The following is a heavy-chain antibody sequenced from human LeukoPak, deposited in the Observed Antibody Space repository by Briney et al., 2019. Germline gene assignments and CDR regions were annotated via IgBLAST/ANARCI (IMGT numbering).Heavy chain of an antibody. V-gene: IGHV3-15*01. CDR3: TTDAFYGDYVKVNDY. CDR2: IKSKTDGGTT. Sequence: KPGGSLRLSCAASGFTFSNAWMSWVRQAPGKGLEWVGRIKSKTDGGTTDYAAPVKGRFTISRDDSKNTLYLQMNSLKTEDTAVYYCTTDAFYGDYVKVNDYWGQGTLVTVSS. J-gene: IGHJ4*02. D-gene: IGHD4-17*01. CDR1: GFTFSNAW.